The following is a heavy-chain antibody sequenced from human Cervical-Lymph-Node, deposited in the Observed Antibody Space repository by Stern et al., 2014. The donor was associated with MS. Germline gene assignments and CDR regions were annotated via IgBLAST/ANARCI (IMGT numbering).Heavy chain of an antibody. CDR3: ARGLLGSKNAFDI. D-gene: IGHD2-15*01. J-gene: IGHJ3*02. CDR1: GYTFTSYG. Sequence: QVQLVQSGAEVKKPGASVKVSCKASGYTFTSYGISWVRQAPGQGLEWMGWISADNGNTNYAQKLQGSVTMDTATSTSSAYMELRRLRSDDTYVYYCARGLLGSKNAFDIWGQGTMVTVSS. CDR2: ISADNGNT. V-gene: IGHV1-18*01.